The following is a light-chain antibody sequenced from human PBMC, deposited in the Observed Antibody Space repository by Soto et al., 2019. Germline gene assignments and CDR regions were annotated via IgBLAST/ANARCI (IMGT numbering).Light chain of an antibody. J-gene: IGKJ1*01. CDR2: AAS. CDR3: QKYDSAPT. CDR1: QGISNS. Sequence: DIQMTQSPSSLSASVGDRVTLTCRPRQGISNSLAWYQQKPGKVPKLLIHAASTLQSGVPSRFSGSGSGTDLTLTISSLKTEAVATSYCQKYDSAPTFGPETKVDIK. V-gene: IGKV1-27*01.